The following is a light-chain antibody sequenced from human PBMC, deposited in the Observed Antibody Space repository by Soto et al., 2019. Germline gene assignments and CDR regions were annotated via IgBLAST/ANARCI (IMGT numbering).Light chain of an antibody. J-gene: IGLJ2*01. CDR1: SSDVGSYNL. Sequence: QSALTQPASVSGSPGQSITISCTGTSSDVGSYNLVSWYQQHPGKAPKLMIYEVSKRPSGVSNRFSGSKSGNTASLTISGLQAEEEADYYCCSYSGSSTFVVFGGGTKLPVL. CDR3: CSYSGSSTFVV. CDR2: EVS. V-gene: IGLV2-23*02.